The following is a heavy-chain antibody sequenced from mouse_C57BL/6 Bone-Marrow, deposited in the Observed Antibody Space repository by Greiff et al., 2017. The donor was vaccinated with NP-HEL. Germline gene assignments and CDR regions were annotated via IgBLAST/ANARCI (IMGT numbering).Heavy chain of an antibody. CDR1: GYTFTSYW. Sequence: QVQLQQPGAELVKPGASVKMSCKASGYTFTSYWITWVKQRPGQGLEWIGDIYPGSGSTNYNEKFKSKATLTVDTSSSTAYMQLSSLTSEDSAVYYCARPSPYYSSWFAYWGQGTLVTVSA. D-gene: IGHD1-1*01. CDR3: ARPSPYYSSWFAY. V-gene: IGHV1-55*01. CDR2: IYPGSGST. J-gene: IGHJ3*01.